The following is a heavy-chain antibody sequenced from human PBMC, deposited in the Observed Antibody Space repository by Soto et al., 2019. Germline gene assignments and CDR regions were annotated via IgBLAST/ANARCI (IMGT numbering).Heavy chain of an antibody. D-gene: IGHD2-15*01. CDR1: GSTFTSYD. CDR3: PRGFKYCAYSRWFYP. J-gene: IGHJ5*02. CDR2: MNPNSGDT. Sequence: QVQLVQSGAEVKKPGASVKVSCKASGSTFTSYDINWVRQATGQGLDYLGWMNPNSGDTAYVQKFQGRLTLNWHTSITTAYRELSGLRTDDTAHYYCPRGFKYCAYSRWFYPRAQGTLVTVSS. V-gene: IGHV1-8*01.